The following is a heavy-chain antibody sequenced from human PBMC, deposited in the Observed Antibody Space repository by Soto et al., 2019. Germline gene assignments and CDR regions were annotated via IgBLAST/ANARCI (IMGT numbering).Heavy chain of an antibody. Sequence: PSETLSLTCTVSGGSISSYYWSWIRQPPGKGLEWIGYIYYSGSTNYNPSLKSRVTISVDTSKNQFSLKLSSVTAADTAVYYCARNLGFDSSGHYRNGLAPWGQGTLVTVSS. J-gene: IGHJ5*02. D-gene: IGHD3-22*01. V-gene: IGHV4-59*08. CDR3: ARNLGFDSSGHYRNGLAP. CDR1: GGSISSYY. CDR2: IYYSGST.